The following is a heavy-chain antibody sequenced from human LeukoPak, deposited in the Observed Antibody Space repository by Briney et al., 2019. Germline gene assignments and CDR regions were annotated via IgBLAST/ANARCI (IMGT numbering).Heavy chain of an antibody. V-gene: IGHV3-74*01. CDR2: INSDGSST. CDR1: GFTFSSYW. CDR3: ARARGYCSGGSCPTDY. J-gene: IGHJ4*02. D-gene: IGHD2-15*01. Sequence: GGSLRLSCAASGFTFSSYWMHWVRQAPGKGLVWVSRINSDGSSTSYADSVKGRFTISRDNAKNTLYLQMNSLRAEDTAVYYCARARGYCSGGSCPTDYWGQGTLVTVSS.